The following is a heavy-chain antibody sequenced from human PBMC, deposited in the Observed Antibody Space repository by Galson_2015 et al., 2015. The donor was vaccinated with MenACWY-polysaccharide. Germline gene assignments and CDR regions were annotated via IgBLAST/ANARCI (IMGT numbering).Heavy chain of an antibody. CDR3: AKEGGPGGRLQWH. CDR2: IFPQSGGA. Sequence: SVKVSCKASGYTFTVSVIHWLRQAPGQAPEWVERIFPQSGGANYAQKFEGKVTMTRDTSITTAYLEVLSLTSDDTAVYYCAKEGGPGGRLQWHWGQGTLVTVSS. V-gene: IGHV1-2*06. J-gene: IGHJ1*01. D-gene: IGHD4-23*01. CDR1: GYTFTVSV.